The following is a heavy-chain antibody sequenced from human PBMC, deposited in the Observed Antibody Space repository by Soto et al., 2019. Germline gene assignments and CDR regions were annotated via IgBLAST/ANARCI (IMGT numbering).Heavy chain of an antibody. CDR3: ARDTGGSGSSVDY. Sequence: SETLSLTCTVSGGSISSGGYYWSWIRQHPGKGLEWIGYIYYSGSTYYNPSLKSRVTISVDTSKNQFSLKLSSVTAADTAVYYCARDTGGSGSSVDYWGQGTLVTVSS. V-gene: IGHV4-31*03. CDR2: IYYSGST. J-gene: IGHJ4*02. CDR1: GGSISSGGYY. D-gene: IGHD3-10*01.